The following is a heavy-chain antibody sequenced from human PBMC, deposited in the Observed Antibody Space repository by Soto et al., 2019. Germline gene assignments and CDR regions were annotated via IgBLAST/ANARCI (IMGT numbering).Heavy chain of an antibody. CDR1: GGPISSYY. J-gene: IGHJ5*02. Sequence: ETLSLTCTVSGGPISSYYWTWIRQPPGKGLEWIGYIHYSGSTDYNPSLKSRVTISLDTSKNQFSLRLSSVTAADTAVYHSARGRNSRTEYCGIDSCAWYEPWGQRNLVTV. V-gene: IGHV4-59*01. CDR2: IHYSGST. CDR3: ARGRNSRTEYCGIDSCAWYEP. D-gene: IGHD2-21*01.